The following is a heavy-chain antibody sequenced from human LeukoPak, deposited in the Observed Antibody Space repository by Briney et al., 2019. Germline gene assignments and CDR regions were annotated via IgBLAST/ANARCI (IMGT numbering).Heavy chain of an antibody. CDR1: GFTFSSYS. Sequence: GGSLRLSCAASGFTFSSYSMNWVRQAPGKGLEWVSSISSSSSYIYYADSVKGRFTISRDNAKNSLYLQMSSLRAEDTAVYYCARDGIIAVAGTAIDYWGQGTLVTVSS. J-gene: IGHJ4*02. V-gene: IGHV3-21*01. CDR2: ISSSSSYI. D-gene: IGHD6-19*01. CDR3: ARDGIIAVAGTAIDY.